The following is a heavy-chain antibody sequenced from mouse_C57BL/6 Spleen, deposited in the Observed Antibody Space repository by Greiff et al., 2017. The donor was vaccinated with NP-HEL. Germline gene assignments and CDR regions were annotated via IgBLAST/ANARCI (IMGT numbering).Heavy chain of an antibody. CDR2: IYPGDGDT. CDR1: GYAFSSYW. D-gene: IGHD1-1*01. CDR3: ARYYYGSSFFDY. Sequence: VQLQQSGAELVKPGASVKISCKASGYAFSSYWMNWVKQRPGKGLEWIGQIYPGDGDTNYNGKFKGKATLTADKSSSTAYMQLSSLTSEDSAVYFGARYYYGSSFFDYWGQGTTLTVSS. J-gene: IGHJ2*01. V-gene: IGHV1-80*01.